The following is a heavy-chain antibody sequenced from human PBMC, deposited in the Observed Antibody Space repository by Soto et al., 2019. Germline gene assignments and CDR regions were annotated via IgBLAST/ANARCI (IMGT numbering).Heavy chain of an antibody. CDR2: ISYDGSNK. D-gene: IGHD4-17*01. J-gene: IGHJ6*02. CDR3: ATLGDYAGPDPVSDGMDV. CDR1: GFTFSSYG. Sequence: GGSLRLSCAASGFTFSSYGMHWVRQAPGKGLEWVAVISYDGSNKYYADSVKGRFTISRDNSKNTLYLQMNSLRAEDTAVYYCATLGDYAGPDPVSDGMDVWGQGTTVTVSS. V-gene: IGHV3-30*03.